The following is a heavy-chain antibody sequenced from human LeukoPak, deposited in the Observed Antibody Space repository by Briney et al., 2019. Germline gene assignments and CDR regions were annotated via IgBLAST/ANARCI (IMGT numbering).Heavy chain of an antibody. CDR3: ERHQVDYGDYVNAFDI. D-gene: IGHD4-17*01. CDR1: GGSISIYY. Sequence: SETLSLTCTVSGGSISIYYWSWIRQPPGKGLEWIGYIYYSGSTNYNPSLKSRVTISVDTSKNQFSLKLSSVTAADTAVYYCERHQVDYGDYVNAFDIWGQGTMVTVSS. V-gene: IGHV4-59*08. CDR2: IYYSGST. J-gene: IGHJ3*02.